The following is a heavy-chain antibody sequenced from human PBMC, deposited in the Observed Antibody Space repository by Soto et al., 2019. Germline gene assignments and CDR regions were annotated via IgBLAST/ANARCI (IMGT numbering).Heavy chain of an antibody. V-gene: IGHV1-18*01. CDR3: ARVTRVPYYFDY. CDR1: GYTFTSYG. Sequence: ASVKVSCKASGYTFTSYGISWVRQAPGQGLEWMGWISAYNGSTNYAQKLQGRVTMTTDTSTSTAYMELRSLRSDDTAVYYCARVTRVPYYFDYWGQGTLVTVSS. J-gene: IGHJ4*02. CDR2: ISAYNGST.